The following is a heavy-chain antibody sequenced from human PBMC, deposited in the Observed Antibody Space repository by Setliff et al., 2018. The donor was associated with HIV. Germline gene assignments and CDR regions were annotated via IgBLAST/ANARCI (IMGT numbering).Heavy chain of an antibody. D-gene: IGHD1-1*01. CDR2: ITGYNGNT. CDR3: ARVGPESLPYTWDDEADTFES. Sequence: ASVKVSCKASGYIFTNYGISWVRQAPGQGLEWMGWITGYNGNTNYAEKFQGRVTMTIDTSTSTAYLELRSLRSDDTAVYYCARVGPESLPYTWDDEADTFESWGQGTMGTVSS. CDR1: GYIFTNYG. V-gene: IGHV1-18*01. J-gene: IGHJ3*02.